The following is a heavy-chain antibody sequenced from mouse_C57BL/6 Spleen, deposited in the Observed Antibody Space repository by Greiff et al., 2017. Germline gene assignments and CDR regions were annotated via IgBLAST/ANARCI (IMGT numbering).Heavy chain of an antibody. J-gene: IGHJ4*01. CDR1: GYTFTSYW. CDR2: IHPNSGST. Sequence: QVQLKQSGAELVKPGASVKLSCKASGYTFTSYWMHWVKQRPGQGLEWIGMIHPNSGSTNYNEKFKSKATLTVDKSSSTAYMQLSSLTSEDSAVYYCARVNPYAMDYWGQGTSVTVSS. V-gene: IGHV1-64*01. CDR3: ARVNPYAMDY.